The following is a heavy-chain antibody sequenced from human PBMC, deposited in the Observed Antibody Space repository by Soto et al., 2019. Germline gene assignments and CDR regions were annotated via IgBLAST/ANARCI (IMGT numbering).Heavy chain of an antibody. J-gene: IGHJ4*02. CDR1: EFTFSTYA. CDR3: AKSYSSNWYDYFDY. CDR2: ISGSGGST. Sequence: LRLSCAASEFTFSTYAMSWVRQAPGKGLEWVSAISGSGGSTYYADSVKGRFTISRDTSKNTLYLQMNSLRAEDTALYYCAKSYSSNWYDYFDYWGQGTLVTVSS. V-gene: IGHV3-23*01. D-gene: IGHD6-13*01.